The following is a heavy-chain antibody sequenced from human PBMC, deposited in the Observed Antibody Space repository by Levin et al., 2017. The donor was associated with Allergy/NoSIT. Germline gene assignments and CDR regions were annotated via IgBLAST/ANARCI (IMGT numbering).Heavy chain of an antibody. Sequence: KAGGSLRLSCKASGYSFTFFGISWVRQAPGQGLEWMGWISPYNGDTNYAQKFQGRVTMTTDTSTSTAYMELRSLRSDDTAVYYCARELADTAADTFDIWGQGTMVTVSS. CDR2: ISPYNGDT. CDR1: GYSFTFFG. J-gene: IGHJ3*02. V-gene: IGHV1-18*01. CDR3: ARELADTAADTFDI. D-gene: IGHD5-18*01.